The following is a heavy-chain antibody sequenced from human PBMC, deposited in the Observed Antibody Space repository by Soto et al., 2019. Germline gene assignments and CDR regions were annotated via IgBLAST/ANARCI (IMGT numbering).Heavy chain of an antibody. Sequence: EVQLVQSGAEVKKPGESLKISCQASGYSFTKYWIGWVRQMPGEGLEWMGVIYPGDSDTKYSPSFQGRVTISVDKSISTAYLQWSSLKASDTAIYYCARLDDYLWGSQNWFDTWGQGTLVTVSS. D-gene: IGHD3-16*01. V-gene: IGHV5-51*01. CDR2: IYPGDSDT. CDR3: ARLDDYLWGSQNWFDT. J-gene: IGHJ5*02. CDR1: GYSFTKYW.